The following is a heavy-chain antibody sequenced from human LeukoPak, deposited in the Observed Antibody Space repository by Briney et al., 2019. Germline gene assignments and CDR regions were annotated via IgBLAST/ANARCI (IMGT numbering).Heavy chain of an antibody. CDR3: ARTAGDGYNNYSDY. V-gene: IGHV4-4*07. D-gene: IGHD5-24*01. CDR2: IYTSGIT. Sequence: SETLSLTCTVSGGSISSYYWSWIRQPAGKGLEWIGRIYTSGITNYNPSLKSRVTISVDTSKNQFSLKLSSVTATDTAVYYCARTAGDGYNNYSDYWGQGTPVTVSS. J-gene: IGHJ4*02. CDR1: GGSISSYY.